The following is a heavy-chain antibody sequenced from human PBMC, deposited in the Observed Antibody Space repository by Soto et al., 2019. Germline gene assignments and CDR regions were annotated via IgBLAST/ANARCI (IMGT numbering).Heavy chain of an antibody. D-gene: IGHD6-6*01. Sequence: ASVKVSCKASGYTFTSYYMHWVRQAPGQGLEWMGIINPRGDAIYYADSVRGRFTFSRDNAKNSLYLQMNSLRADDTAVYYCARGGSRPYYFDYWGQGTLVTVSS. J-gene: IGHJ4*02. V-gene: IGHV1-46*04. CDR1: GYTFTSYY. CDR2: INPRGDAI. CDR3: ARGGSRPYYFDY.